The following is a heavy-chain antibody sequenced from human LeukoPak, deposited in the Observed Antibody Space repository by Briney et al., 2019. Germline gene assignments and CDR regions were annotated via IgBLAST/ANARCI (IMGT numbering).Heavy chain of an antibody. Sequence: GGSLRLSCAASGFTFSSYSMNWVRQAPGKGLEWVSYINSSSSTIYYADSVKGRFTISRDNAKNSLYLQMNSLRDEDTAVYYCARDLSGSYITRPTTFDYWGQGTLVTVSS. J-gene: IGHJ4*02. V-gene: IGHV3-48*02. CDR1: GFTFSSYS. D-gene: IGHD1-26*01. CDR2: INSSSSTI. CDR3: ARDLSGSYITRPTTFDY.